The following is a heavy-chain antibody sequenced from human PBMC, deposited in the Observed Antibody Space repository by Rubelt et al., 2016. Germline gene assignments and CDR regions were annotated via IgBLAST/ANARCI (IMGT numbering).Heavy chain of an antibody. CDR3: ARGGDCSSTSCYSWFDP. CDR2: IYYSGST. Sequence: QVQLQESGPGLVKPSETLSLTCTVSGGSISSGSHYWGWIRQPPGKGLAWIGYIYYSGSTNYNPSLKSRVTISVDTSKNQFSLTRGSVTAADTAVYYCARGGDCSSTSCYSWFDPWGQGTLVTVSS. D-gene: IGHD2-2*02. CDR1: GGSISSGSHY. J-gene: IGHJ5*02. V-gene: IGHV4-39*07.